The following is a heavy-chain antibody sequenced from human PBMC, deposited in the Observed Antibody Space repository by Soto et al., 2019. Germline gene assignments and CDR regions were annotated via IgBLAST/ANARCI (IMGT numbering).Heavy chain of an antibody. D-gene: IGHD2-2*01. CDR1: GFTFSSYS. CDR3: SSTSPVWDAFDI. Sequence: PGGSLRLSCAASGFTFSSYSMNWVRQAPGEGLEWVSSISSSSSYIYYADSVKGRFTISRDNAKNSLYLQMNSLRAEDTAVYYCSSTSPVWDAFDIWGQGTMVTVSS. V-gene: IGHV3-21*01. CDR2: ISSSSSYI. J-gene: IGHJ3*02.